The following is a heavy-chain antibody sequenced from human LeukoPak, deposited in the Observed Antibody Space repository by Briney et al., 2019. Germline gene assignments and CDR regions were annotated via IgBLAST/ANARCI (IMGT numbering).Heavy chain of an antibody. CDR2: INGAGDNT. CDR1: GYTFSSHG. V-gene: IGHV3-23*01. CDR3: AKVTVCYGCYFDY. Sequence: PGGSLRLSYAASGYTFSSHGMTWVRQAPGKGLEWVSTINGAGDNTNYAETVKGRFTISRDNSKNTVYLEMYSLRAEDTAIYYCAKVTVCYGCYFDYWGQGTLVTVSS. J-gene: IGHJ4*02. D-gene: IGHD3-16*01.